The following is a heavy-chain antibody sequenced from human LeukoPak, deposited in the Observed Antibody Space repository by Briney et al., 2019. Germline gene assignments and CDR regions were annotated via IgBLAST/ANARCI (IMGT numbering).Heavy chain of an antibody. V-gene: IGHV3-7*01. J-gene: IGHJ4*02. CDR3: ARGYYESSS. D-gene: IGHD3-22*01. Sequence: GGSLRLSCAASGFTFSSYEMNWVRQAPGKGLEWVANIKQDGSEKYYVDSVKGRFTISRDNAKNSLYLQMNSLRAEDTAVYYCARGYYESSSWGQGTLVTVSS. CDR1: GFTFSSYE. CDR2: IKQDGSEK.